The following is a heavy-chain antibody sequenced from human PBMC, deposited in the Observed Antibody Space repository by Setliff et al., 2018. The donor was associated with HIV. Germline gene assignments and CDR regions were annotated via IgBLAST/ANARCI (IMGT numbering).Heavy chain of an antibody. CDR2: INHSGSS. Sequence: SETLSLTCAVYGESLSPYFWSWIRQTPGKGLEWIGEINHSGSSNYNPSLKSRVALSVDTSKNQFSLSLTPVTAADTAVYYCARGLGMVEATTPFDYWGQGTLVTVTS. D-gene: IGHD1-26*01. CDR1: GESLSPYF. V-gene: IGHV4-34*01. J-gene: IGHJ4*02. CDR3: ARGLGMVEATTPFDY.